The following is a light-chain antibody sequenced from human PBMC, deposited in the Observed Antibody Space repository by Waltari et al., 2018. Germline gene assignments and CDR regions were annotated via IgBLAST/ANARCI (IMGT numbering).Light chain of an antibody. V-gene: IGKV3-11*01. J-gene: IGKJ2*03. Sequence: VILTQSPATLSLSPGERATLSCSASQSVGSSVAWYHQKPGQAPRLLIRSASSRATGIPDRFSGSGSGTEFTLTISSLEPEDVGIYHCFQHSSGLSFGQGTEVEI. CDR3: FQHSSGLS. CDR1: QSVGSS. CDR2: SAS.